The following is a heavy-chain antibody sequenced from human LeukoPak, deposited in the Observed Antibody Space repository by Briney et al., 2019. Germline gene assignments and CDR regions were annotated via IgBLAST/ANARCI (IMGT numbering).Heavy chain of an antibody. V-gene: IGHV4-34*01. D-gene: IGHD6-13*01. J-gene: IGHJ4*02. CDR2: INHSGST. Sequence: SETLSLTCAVYGGSFSGYYWSWIRQPPGKGLEWIGEINHSGSTNYNPSLKSRVTISVDTSKNQFSLKLSSVTAADTAVYYCARGYSSSWYYFDYWGQGTLVTVS. CDR1: GGSFSGYY. CDR3: ARGYSSSWYYFDY.